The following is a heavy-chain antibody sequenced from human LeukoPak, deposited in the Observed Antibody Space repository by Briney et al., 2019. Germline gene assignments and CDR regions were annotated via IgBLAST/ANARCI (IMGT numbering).Heavy chain of an antibody. CDR1: GGSISRYY. V-gene: IGHV4-59*08. D-gene: IGHD6-19*01. CDR2: IYYSGST. Sequence: PSETLSLTCTVSGGSISRYYWSWIRQPPGKGLEWIGYIYYSGSTNYNPSLKSRVTISVDTSKNQFSLKLSSVTAADTAVYYCARHYSSGWSDAFDIWGQGTMVTVSS. J-gene: IGHJ3*02. CDR3: ARHYSSGWSDAFDI.